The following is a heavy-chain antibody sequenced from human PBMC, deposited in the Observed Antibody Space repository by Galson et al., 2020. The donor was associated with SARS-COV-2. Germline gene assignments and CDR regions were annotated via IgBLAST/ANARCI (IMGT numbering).Heavy chain of an antibody. D-gene: IGHD5-12*01. CDR2: IIPIFGTA. V-gene: IGHV1-69*13. Sequence: SVKVSCKASGGTFSSYAISWVRQAPGQGLEWMGGIIPIFGTANYAQKFQGRVTITADESTSTAYMELSSLRSEDTAVYYCASGGYVHKEYHYYSYYYMDVWGKGTTVTVSS. CDR3: ASGGYVHKEYHYYSYYYMDV. CDR1: GGTFSSYA. J-gene: IGHJ6*03.